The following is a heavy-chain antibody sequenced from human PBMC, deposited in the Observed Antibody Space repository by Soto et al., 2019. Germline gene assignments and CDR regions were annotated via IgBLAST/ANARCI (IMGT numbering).Heavy chain of an antibody. D-gene: IGHD1-1*01. CDR3: AKTERVRNGLASLFDY. V-gene: IGHV3-23*01. J-gene: IGHJ4*02. CDR2: ISGSGGST. Sequence: VGSLRLSCAASGFTFSSYAMSWVRQAPGKGLEWVSAISGSGGSTYYADSVKGRFTISRDNSKNTLYLQMNSLRAEDTAVYYCAKTERVRNGLASLFDYWGQATLVTVSS. CDR1: GFTFSSYA.